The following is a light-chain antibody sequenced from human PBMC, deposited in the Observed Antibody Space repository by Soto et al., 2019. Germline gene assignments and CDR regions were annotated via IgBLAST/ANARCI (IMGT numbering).Light chain of an antibody. J-gene: IGKJ5*01. CDR3: QQYDSCPIT. CDR1: QDISNH. V-gene: IGKV1-33*01. CDR2: DAS. Sequence: DIQMTQSPSSLSASVGDRVTITCQASQDISNHLNWYQQKPGKAPRLLIYDASNLETGVPSRFSGSGSGTDFTVTISSLQPEDIATYYCQQYDSCPITFGQGTRLEI.